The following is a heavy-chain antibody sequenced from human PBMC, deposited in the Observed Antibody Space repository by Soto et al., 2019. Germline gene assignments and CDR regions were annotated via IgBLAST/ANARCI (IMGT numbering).Heavy chain of an antibody. CDR2: IYSGGNT. Sequence: EVQLVESGGSLVQPGGSLRLSCAASGFSVSSNYMTWVRQAPGQGLECVSVIYSGGNTYYADSVKGRFTISRDNSKNTLYLHMNNVRAEDTAVYYCARRHFYGSDWGQGTLVTVSS. CDR3: ARRHFYGSD. D-gene: IGHD3-10*01. J-gene: IGHJ4*02. V-gene: IGHV3-66*04. CDR1: GFSVSSNY.